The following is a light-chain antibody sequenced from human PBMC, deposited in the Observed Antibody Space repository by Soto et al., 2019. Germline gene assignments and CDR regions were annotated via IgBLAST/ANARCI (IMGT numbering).Light chain of an antibody. V-gene: IGKV1-39*01. CDR2: AAS. CDR1: QSITNY. Sequence: DIQMTQSPSSLSASVGDRVTVTCRASQSITNYLNWYQQKPGKAPQLLIFAASSLLSGVSSRFSGDGSGTTCTLTISSLQPEDFAVYYCQQSYSVPVTFGGGTKVEIK. CDR3: QQSYSVPVT. J-gene: IGKJ4*01.